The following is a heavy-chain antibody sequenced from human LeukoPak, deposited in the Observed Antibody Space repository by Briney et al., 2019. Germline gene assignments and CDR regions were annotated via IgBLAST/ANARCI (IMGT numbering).Heavy chain of an antibody. D-gene: IGHD2-15*01. CDR2: IWYDGSNK. Sequence: GRSLRLSCAASGFTFSSYGMHWVRQAPGKGLEWMAVIWYDGSNKYYADSVKGRFTISRDNSKNTLYLQMNSLRAEDTAVYYCARDPRGYCSGGSCYSGYFDYWGQGTLVTVPS. CDR1: GFTFSSYG. V-gene: IGHV3-33*01. CDR3: ARDPRGYCSGGSCYSGYFDY. J-gene: IGHJ4*02.